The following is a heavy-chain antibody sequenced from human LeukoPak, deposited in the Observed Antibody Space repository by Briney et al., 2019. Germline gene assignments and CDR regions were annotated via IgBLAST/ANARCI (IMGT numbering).Heavy chain of an antibody. J-gene: IGHJ3*02. CDR3: ARGSYYYDSSGYLDAFDI. Sequence: SETLSLTCTVSGGSISSGDYYWSWIRQPPGKGLEWIGYIYYSGSTYYNPSLKSRVTISVDTSKNQFSLKLSSVTAADTAVYYCARGSYYYDSSGYLDAFDIWGQGTMVTVSS. CDR1: GGSISSGDYY. CDR2: IYYSGST. V-gene: IGHV4-30-4*08. D-gene: IGHD3-22*01.